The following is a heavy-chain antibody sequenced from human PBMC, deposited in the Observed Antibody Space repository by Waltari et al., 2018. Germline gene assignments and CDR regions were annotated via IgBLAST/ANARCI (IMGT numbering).Heavy chain of an antibody. J-gene: IGHJ4*02. Sequence: EVQLVESGEGLVQPGGSLRLSCAASGFTFRSYGMSWVRQAPGKGLEWVSGVGGSGTSPYYADSVKGRFTVSRDNSKNTLYLQMSSLSAEDTAVYYCGKETGYSNVWTIDYWGQGTLVTVSS. D-gene: IGHD6-19*01. CDR2: VGGSGTSP. CDR1: GFTFRSYG. CDR3: GKETGYSNVWTIDY. V-gene: IGHV3-23*04.